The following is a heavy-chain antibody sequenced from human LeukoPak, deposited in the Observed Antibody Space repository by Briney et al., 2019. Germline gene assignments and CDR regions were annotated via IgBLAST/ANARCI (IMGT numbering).Heavy chain of an antibody. Sequence: GGSLRLSCVASGFTFSSYWMSWVRQAPGKGLEWVANIKQDGSEKYYVDSVKGRFTISRDNAKNSLYLQMNSLRAEDTAVYYCARYSPPTTNSLGDYYYYMDVWGKGTTVTVSS. D-gene: IGHD1-26*01. V-gene: IGHV3-7*01. CDR2: IKQDGSEK. CDR3: ARYSPPTTNSLGDYYYYMDV. J-gene: IGHJ6*03. CDR1: GFTFSSYW.